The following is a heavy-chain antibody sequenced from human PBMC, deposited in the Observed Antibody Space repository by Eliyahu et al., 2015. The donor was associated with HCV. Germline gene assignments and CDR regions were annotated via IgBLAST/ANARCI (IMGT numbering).Heavy chain of an antibody. J-gene: IGHJ6*02. V-gene: IGHV1-18*01. CDR2: ISAYNGNT. CDR1: GYTFTSYG. Sequence: QVQLVQSGAEVKKPGASVKVSCKASGYTFTSYGISWVRQAPGQGLEWMGWISAYNGNTNYAQKLQGRVTMTTDTSTSTAYMELRSLRSDDTAVYYCARDSPFDDILTGSPYYYYGMDVWGQGTTVTVSS. CDR3: ARDSPFDDILTGSPYYYYGMDV. D-gene: IGHD3-9*01.